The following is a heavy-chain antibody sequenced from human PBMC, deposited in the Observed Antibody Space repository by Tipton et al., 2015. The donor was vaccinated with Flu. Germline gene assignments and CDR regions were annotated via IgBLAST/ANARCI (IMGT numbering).Heavy chain of an antibody. J-gene: IGHJ4*02. V-gene: IGHV3-33*01. CDR1: GFSFNTSG. CDR2: MWYDGSHK. Sequence: SLRLSCVVSGFSFNTSGMHWVRQAPGKGLEWVAAMWYDGSHKYYADSVKGRFSISRDNSKNTLYLHLNSLRAEDTAVYYCTTDSDLLFVHWGQGSLVAVSP. CDR3: TTDSDLLFVH. D-gene: IGHD2-15*01.